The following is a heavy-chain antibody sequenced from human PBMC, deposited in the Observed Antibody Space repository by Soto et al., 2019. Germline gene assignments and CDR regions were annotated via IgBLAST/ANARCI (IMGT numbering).Heavy chain of an antibody. CDR3: ARDRQFYDYVWGSYTDY. CDR1: GYTFTSYG. D-gene: IGHD3-16*01. V-gene: IGHV1-18*01. CDR2: ISAYNGNT. J-gene: IGHJ4*02. Sequence: ASVKVSCKASGYTFTSYGISWVRQAPGQGLEWMGWISAYNGNTNYAQKLQGRVTMTTDTSTSTAYMELRSLRSDDTAVYYCARDRQFYDYVWGSYTDYWGQGTLVTVSS.